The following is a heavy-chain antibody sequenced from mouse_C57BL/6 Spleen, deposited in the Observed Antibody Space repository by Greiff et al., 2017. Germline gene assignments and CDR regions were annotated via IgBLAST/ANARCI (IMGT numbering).Heavy chain of an antibody. CDR3: ARAIYYGNPAWFAY. Sequence: EVQRVESGGGLVKPGGSLKLSCAASGFTFSDYGMHWVRQAPEKGLEWVAYISSGSSTIYYADTVKGRFTISRDNAKNTLFLQMTSLRSEDTAMYYCARAIYYGNPAWFAYWGQGTLVTVSA. D-gene: IGHD2-1*01. CDR2: ISSGSSTI. V-gene: IGHV5-17*01. CDR1: GFTFSDYG. J-gene: IGHJ3*01.